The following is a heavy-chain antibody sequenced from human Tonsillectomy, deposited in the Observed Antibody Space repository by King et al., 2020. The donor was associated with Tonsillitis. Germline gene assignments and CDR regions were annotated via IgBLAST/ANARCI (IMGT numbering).Heavy chain of an antibody. J-gene: IGHJ2*01. Sequence: VQLQESGPGLVKPSETLSLICSVSGGSIQSYYWNWIRQSPGKGQEWIGYIYYSGSTKYNPSLRSRVTMSVDTSKNQFSLKLNSVIAADTAVYYCARRLEHSSGWYNWYFDLWGHGTLVSVSS. CDR3: ARRLEHSSGWYNWYFDL. CDR2: IYYSGST. D-gene: IGHD6-19*01. CDR1: GGSIQSYY. V-gene: IGHV4-59*08.